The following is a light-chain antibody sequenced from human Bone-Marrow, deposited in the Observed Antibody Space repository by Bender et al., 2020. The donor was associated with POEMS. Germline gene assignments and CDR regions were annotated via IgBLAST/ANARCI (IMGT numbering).Light chain of an antibody. J-gene: IGLJ3*02. Sequence: QSAPTQPASVSGSSGQSITISCTGTSSDVGGYNYVSWYQHHPGKAPKVMIYEVTKRPSGVPDRFSGSKSGNTASLTISGLQADDEADYYCCSYAGSYTWVFGGGTKLTVL. V-gene: IGLV2-11*01. CDR2: EVT. CDR1: SSDVGGYNY. CDR3: CSYAGSYTWV.